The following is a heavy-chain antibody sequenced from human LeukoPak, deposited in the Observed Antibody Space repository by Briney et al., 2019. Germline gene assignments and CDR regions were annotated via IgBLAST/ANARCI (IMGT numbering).Heavy chain of an antibody. V-gene: IGHV3-23*01. Sequence: GRSLRLSCAASGFTFSSYAMSWVRQAPGKGLEWVSAISGSGGSTYYGDSVKGRFTISRDNSKNTLYLQMNSLRAEDTALYYCARPSSPYYYYYGMDVWGQGTTVTVSS. CDR3: ARPSSPYYYYYGMDV. CDR1: GFTFSSYA. J-gene: IGHJ6*02. CDR2: ISGSGGST. D-gene: IGHD1-26*01.